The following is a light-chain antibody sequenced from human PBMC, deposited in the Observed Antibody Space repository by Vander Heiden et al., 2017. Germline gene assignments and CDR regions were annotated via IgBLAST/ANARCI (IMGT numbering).Light chain of an antibody. Sequence: QSVLTQPPSPSGTPGQRVTISCSGSSSNIGSNTVNWYQQRPGTAPKLLIYSNNQRPSGVPDRFSGSKSGTSASLAISGLQAEDEADYYCAAWEDSRNGCVCGTGTKVTVL. CDR1: SSNIGSNT. CDR2: SNN. CDR3: AAWEDSRNGCV. V-gene: IGLV1-44*01. J-gene: IGLJ1*01.